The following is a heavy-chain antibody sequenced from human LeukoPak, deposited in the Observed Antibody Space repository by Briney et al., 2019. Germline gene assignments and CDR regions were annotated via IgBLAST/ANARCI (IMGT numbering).Heavy chain of an antibody. CDR1: GYTFTGYY. CDR3: ARERDTREDYDILTGYDP. J-gene: IGHJ5*02. V-gene: IGHV1-2*06. D-gene: IGHD3-9*01. CDR2: INPNSGGT. Sequence: ASVKVSCKASGYTFTGYYMHWVRQAPGQGLEWMGRINPNSGGTNYAQQFQGRVTMTRDTSISTAYMELSRLRSDDTAVYYCARERDTREDYDILTGYDPWGQGTLVTVSS.